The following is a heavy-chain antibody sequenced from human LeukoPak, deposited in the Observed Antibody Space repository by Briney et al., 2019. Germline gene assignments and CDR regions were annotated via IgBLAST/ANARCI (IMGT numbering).Heavy chain of an antibody. CDR2: INWNGGST. D-gene: IGHD3-3*01. CDR1: GFTFDDYG. V-gene: IGHV3-20*04. J-gene: IGHJ4*02. CDR3: ARALGSYYDFWSGRAYYFDY. Sequence: PGGSLRLSCAASGFTFDDYGMSWVRQAPGKGPEWVSGINWNGGSTGYADSVKGRFTISRGNAKNSLYLQMNSLRAEDTALYYCARALGSYYDFWSGRAYYFDYWGQGTLVTVSS.